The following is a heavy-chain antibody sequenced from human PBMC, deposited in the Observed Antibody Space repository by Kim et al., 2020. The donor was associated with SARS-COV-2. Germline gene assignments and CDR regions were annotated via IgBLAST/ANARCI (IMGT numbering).Heavy chain of an antibody. CDR2: ISTGGDKT. Sequence: GGSLRLSCAASEFTFSSFGMTWVRQAPGKGLEWISGISTGGDKTYHADSVKGRFTTSRDNSKSTLYLQMNSLRAEDTAVYYCAGAVGAGLFDLWGQGTLVTVSS. V-gene: IGHV3-23*01. CDR3: AGAVGAGLFDL. J-gene: IGHJ3*01. D-gene: IGHD3-16*01. CDR1: EFTFSSFG.